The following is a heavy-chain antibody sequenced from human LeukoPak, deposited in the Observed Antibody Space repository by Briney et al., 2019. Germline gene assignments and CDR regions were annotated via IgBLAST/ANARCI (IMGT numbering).Heavy chain of an antibody. D-gene: IGHD6-13*01. Sequence: KSGGSLRLSCAASGFTFSSYTMNWVRQAPGKGLEWVSSISTDSTYIYYADSVEGRFTVSRDNAKNSLYLRVNSLRADDTAVYYCARAHDAIAAADYLDYWGQGTLVTVSS. J-gene: IGHJ4*02. CDR3: ARAHDAIAAADYLDY. CDR1: GFTFSSYT. V-gene: IGHV3-21*04. CDR2: ISTDSTYI.